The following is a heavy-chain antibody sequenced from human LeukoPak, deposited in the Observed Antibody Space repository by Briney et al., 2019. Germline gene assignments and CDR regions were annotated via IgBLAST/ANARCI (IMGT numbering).Heavy chain of an antibody. J-gene: IGHJ6*04. V-gene: IGHV4-61*02. CDR2: IYTSGST. CDR3: ARAYYDFWSGYSVDV. Sequence: PSETLSLTCTVSGGSISSGSYYWSWIRQPAGKGLEWIGRIYTSGSTNYNPSLKSRVTISVDTSKNQFSLKLSSVTAVDTAVYYCARAYYDFWSGYSVDVWGKGTTVTVSS. CDR1: GGSISSGSYY. D-gene: IGHD3-3*01.